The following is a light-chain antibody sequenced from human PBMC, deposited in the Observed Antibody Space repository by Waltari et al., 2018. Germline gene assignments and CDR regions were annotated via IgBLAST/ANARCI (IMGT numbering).Light chain of an antibody. CDR2: DVS. V-gene: IGLV2-11*01. CDR1: SRDVGGYHY. CDR3: CSYAGSYTWV. Sequence: QSALTQPRPVSGSPGQSVTISCTGTSRDVGGYHYVPWYQQHPGKAPKLMIYDVSKRPSGVPDRFSGSKSGNTASLTISGLQAEDEADYYCCSYAGSYTWVFGGGTKLTVL. J-gene: IGLJ3*02.